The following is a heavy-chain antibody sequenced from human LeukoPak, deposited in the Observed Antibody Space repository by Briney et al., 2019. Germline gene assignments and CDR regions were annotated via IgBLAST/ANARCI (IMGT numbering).Heavy chain of an antibody. CDR2: ISAYNGNT. D-gene: IGHD3-22*01. V-gene: IGHV1-18*01. CDR1: GYTFTSYG. J-gene: IGHJ4*02. Sequence: GASVKVSCKASGYTFTSYGISWVRQAPGQGLEWMGWISAYNGNTNYAQKLQGRVTMTTDTSTSTAYMELRSLRSDDTAVYYCARGYYYDSSGYPPFDYWGRGTLVTVSS. CDR3: ARGYYYDSSGYPPFDY.